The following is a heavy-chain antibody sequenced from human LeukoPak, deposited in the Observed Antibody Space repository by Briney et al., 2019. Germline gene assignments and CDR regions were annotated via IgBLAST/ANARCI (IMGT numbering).Heavy chain of an antibody. D-gene: IGHD3-9*01. CDR1: GGSISSSSYY. J-gene: IGHJ4*02. CDR2: IYYSGST. Sequence: PSETLSLTCTVSGGSISSSSYYWGWLRQPPGKGLEWIGTIYYSGSTYYNPSLKSRVAISVDTSKNQFSLKLSSVTAADTAVYYCARVRYFDWLLWDWGQGTLVTVSS. V-gene: IGHV4-39*07. CDR3: ARVRYFDWLLWD.